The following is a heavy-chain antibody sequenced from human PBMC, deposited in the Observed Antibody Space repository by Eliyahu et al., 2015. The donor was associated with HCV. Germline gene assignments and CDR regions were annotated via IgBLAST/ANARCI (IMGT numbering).Heavy chain of an antibody. CDR2: ISYDGSNK. V-gene: IGHV3-30*18. CDR3: AKDLVAKVHGCDS. J-gene: IGHJ5*01. D-gene: IGHD2-2*01. CDR1: GFTFINYG. Sequence: QVQLVESGGGVVQPGRSLRLSCAASGFTFINYGMHWVPQGPGKGLEWVAVISYDGSNKYYADSVKGRFTISRDNSKNTLYLQMNSLRGEDTAVYYCAKDLVAKVHGCDSWGQGTLVTVSS.